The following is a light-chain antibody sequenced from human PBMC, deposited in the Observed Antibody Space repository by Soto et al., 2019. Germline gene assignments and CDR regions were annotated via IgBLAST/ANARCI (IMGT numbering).Light chain of an antibody. Sequence: EIVVMQAAGTRSMSPGERATVSCRASHSLSSRSFPWFQQMPGQAPSLLLSGAFSSAAATQAMFSGSASATAFTLTINRLELAFFLVYYSQQYDSSPRTVGQGTNV. V-gene: IGKV3-20*01. J-gene: IGKJ1*01. CDR1: HSLSSRS. CDR3: QQYDSSPRT. CDR2: GAF.